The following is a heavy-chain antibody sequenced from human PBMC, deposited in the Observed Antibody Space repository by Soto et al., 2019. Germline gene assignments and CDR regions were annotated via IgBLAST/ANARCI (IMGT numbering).Heavy chain of an antibody. CDR2: INHRGST. Sequence: SETLSLTCAVYGGSFSGYYWSWIRQPPGKGLEWIGEINHRGSTNYNPSLKSRVTISVDTSKNQFSLKLSSVTAADTAVYYCAAGGGLPRYYWGQRTLVTRLL. J-gene: IGHJ4*02. D-gene: IGHD5-12*01. V-gene: IGHV4-34*01. CDR3: AAGGGLPRYY. CDR1: GGSFSGYY.